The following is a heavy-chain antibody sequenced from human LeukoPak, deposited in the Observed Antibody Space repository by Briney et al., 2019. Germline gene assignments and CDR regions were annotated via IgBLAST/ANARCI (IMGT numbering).Heavy chain of an antibody. CDR1: GGSFSGYY. CDR3: ARGAVYSSSWYHYWYFDL. D-gene: IGHD6-13*01. Sequence: SETLSLTCAVYGGSFSGYYWSWIRQPPGKGLEWIGEINHSGSTNYNPSLKSRVTISVDTSKNQFSLKLSSVTAADTAVYYCARGAVYSSSWYHYWYFDLWGRGTLVTVSS. V-gene: IGHV4-34*01. CDR2: INHSGST. J-gene: IGHJ2*01.